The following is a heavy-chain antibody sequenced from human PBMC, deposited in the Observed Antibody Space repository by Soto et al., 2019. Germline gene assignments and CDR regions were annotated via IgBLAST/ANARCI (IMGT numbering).Heavy chain of an antibody. D-gene: IGHD2-15*01. CDR2: INHSGST. V-gene: IGHV4-34*01. CDR1: GGSFSGYY. CDR3: ARDRTPPQYCSGGSCYYFDY. Sequence: SETLSLTCAVYGGSFSGYYWSWIRQPPGKGLEWIGEINHSGSTNYNPSLKSRVTISVDTSKNQFSLKLSSVTAADTAVYYCARDRTPPQYCSGGSCYYFDYWGQGTLVTVSS. J-gene: IGHJ4*02.